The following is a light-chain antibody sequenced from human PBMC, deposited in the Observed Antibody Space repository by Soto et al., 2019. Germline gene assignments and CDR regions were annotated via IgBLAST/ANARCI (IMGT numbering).Light chain of an antibody. V-gene: IGLV1-44*01. J-gene: IGLJ2*01. Sequence: QSVLTQPPSASGTPGQRVTISCSGSSSNIGSNTVNWYQQLPGTAPKLLIYSNNQRPSGVPDRFSGSKSGTSASLAISGLQSEDEADYYCAAWDDSLNVVFGVGTKLNVL. CDR3: AAWDDSLNVV. CDR1: SSNIGSNT. CDR2: SNN.